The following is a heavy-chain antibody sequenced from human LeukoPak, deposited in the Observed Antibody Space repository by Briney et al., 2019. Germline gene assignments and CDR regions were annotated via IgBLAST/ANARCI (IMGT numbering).Heavy chain of an antibody. CDR2: ISGSGGST. Sequence: GGSLRLSCAASGFTFSSYAMSWVRQAPGKGLEWVSAISGSGGSTYYAASVKGRFTISRDNSKNTLYLQMTSLRAEDTAVYYCAKNVLLWFGIDYWGQGTLVTVS. CDR3: AKNVLLWFGIDY. J-gene: IGHJ4*02. D-gene: IGHD3-10*01. V-gene: IGHV3-23*01. CDR1: GFTFSSYA.